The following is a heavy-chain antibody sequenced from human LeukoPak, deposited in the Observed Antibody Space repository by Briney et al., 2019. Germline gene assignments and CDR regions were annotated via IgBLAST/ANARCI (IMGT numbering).Heavy chain of an antibody. D-gene: IGHD6-19*01. CDR2: INPNSGGT. CDR1: GYTFTGYY. Sequence: ASVKVSCKASGYTFTGYYMHWVRQAPGQGLEWMGWINPNSGGTNYAQKFQGRVTMTRDTSISTAYMELSRLRSDDTAMYYCARVPYSSGWYGGSGYFDYWGQGTLVTVSS. J-gene: IGHJ4*02. V-gene: IGHV1-2*02. CDR3: ARVPYSSGWYGGSGYFDY.